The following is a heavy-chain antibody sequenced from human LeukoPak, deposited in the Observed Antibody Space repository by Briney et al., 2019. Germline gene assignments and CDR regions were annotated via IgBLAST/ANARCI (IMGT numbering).Heavy chain of an antibody. CDR1: GYTFTNYY. Sequence: ASVKVSCKASGYTFTNYYMHWVRQTPGQGLEWMAIMNPGGGRTTYAQKLQGRATMTSDTSAATSTTTIYMELNSLRSEDTAVYYCVLSCGGDCYRSSVYWGQGTLVTVSS. D-gene: IGHD2-21*02. J-gene: IGHJ4*02. CDR2: MNPGGGRT. V-gene: IGHV1-46*01. CDR3: VLSCGGDCYRSSVY.